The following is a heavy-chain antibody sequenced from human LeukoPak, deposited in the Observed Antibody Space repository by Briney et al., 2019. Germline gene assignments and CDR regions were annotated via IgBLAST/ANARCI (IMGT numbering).Heavy chain of an antibody. Sequence: GGSLRLSCAASGFTFSSYWMHWVRQAPGKGLVWVSRINSDGSSTSYADSVKGRFTISRDNSKNTLYLQMNSLRAEDTAVYYCAKGGGGYIVVVPAAFFDYWGQGTLVTVSS. CDR3: AKGGGGYIVVVPAAFFDY. J-gene: IGHJ4*02. D-gene: IGHD2-2*01. CDR2: INSDGSST. V-gene: IGHV3-74*01. CDR1: GFTFSSYW.